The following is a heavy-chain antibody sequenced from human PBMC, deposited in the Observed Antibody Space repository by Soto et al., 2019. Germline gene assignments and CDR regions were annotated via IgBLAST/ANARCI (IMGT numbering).Heavy chain of an antibody. CDR1: GFTFSSYG. J-gene: IGHJ4*02. Sequence: QVQLVESGGGVVQPGRSLRLSCAASGFTFSSYGMHWVRQAPGKGLEWVAVIWDDGSNKYYADSVKGRFTISRDNSKNTLYVQRNGLRADDTAVYYCAREGRYCYDSSGYYIFDYWGQGTLVTVSS. CDR3: AREGRYCYDSSGYYIFDY. CDR2: IWDDGSNK. V-gene: IGHV3-33*01. D-gene: IGHD3-22*01.